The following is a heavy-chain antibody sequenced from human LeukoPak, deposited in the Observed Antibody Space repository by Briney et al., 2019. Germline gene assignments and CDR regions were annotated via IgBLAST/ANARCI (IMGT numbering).Heavy chain of an antibody. CDR2: ISTTSIYI. CDR1: GFTFSNYN. Sequence: GGSLRLSCAASGFTFSNYNMNWVRQAPGKGLEWVSSISTTSIYIYYANSVKGRFTVSRDNAKKLLYPEMDNLRAEDTAVYYCARTDSGSYGYWGQGTLVTVSS. CDR3: ARTDSGSYGY. V-gene: IGHV3-21*01. D-gene: IGHD1-26*01. J-gene: IGHJ4*02.